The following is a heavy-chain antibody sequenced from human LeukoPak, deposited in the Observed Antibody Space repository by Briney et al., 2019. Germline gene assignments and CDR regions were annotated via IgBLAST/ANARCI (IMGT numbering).Heavy chain of an antibody. CDR1: GFTFSTYW. J-gene: IGHJ4*02. CDR2: IKQDGSEK. Sequence: GGSLRLSCAASGFTFSTYWMTWVRQAPGKGLEGVANIKQDGSEKYYVDSLKGRFTISRDNAKNSLFLQMNSLRAEDTAVYYCARDLPTGYYISSGYYEYFLDYWGQGTLVTVSS. D-gene: IGHD3-22*01. CDR3: ARDLPTGYYISSGYYEYFLDY. V-gene: IGHV3-7*04.